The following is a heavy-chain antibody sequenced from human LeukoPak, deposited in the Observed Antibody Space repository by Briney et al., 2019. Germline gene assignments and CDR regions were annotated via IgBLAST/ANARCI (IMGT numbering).Heavy chain of an antibody. V-gene: IGHV4-59*01. CDR3: ASHYSVSSLLFAY. D-gene: IGHD1-26*01. J-gene: IGHJ4*02. Sequence: SETLSLTCTVSGGSISSYYWSWIRQPPGKGLEWIGYIYYSGSTNYNPSLKSRVTISVDTSKNQFSLKLSSVTAADTAVYYCASHYSVSSLLFAYWGQGTLVTVSS. CDR2: IYYSGST. CDR1: GGSISSYY.